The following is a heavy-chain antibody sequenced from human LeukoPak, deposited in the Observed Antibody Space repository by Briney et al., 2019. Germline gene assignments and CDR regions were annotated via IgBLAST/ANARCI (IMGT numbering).Heavy chain of an antibody. J-gene: IGHJ4*02. V-gene: IGHV1-2*02. CDR3: ARGIAAAGTGVGY. CDR1: GYSFTGYY. Sequence: GASVKVSCKASGYSFTGYYIYWVRQSPGQGLECMGWINPNSGGTNYAQKFQDRVTMTRDTSVSTAYMELSRLRSDDTAVYYCARGIAAAGTGVGYWGQGTLVTVSS. D-gene: IGHD6-13*01. CDR2: INPNSGGT.